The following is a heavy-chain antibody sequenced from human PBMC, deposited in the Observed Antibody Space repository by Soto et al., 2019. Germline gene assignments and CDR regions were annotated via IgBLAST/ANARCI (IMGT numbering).Heavy chain of an antibody. CDR1: GYTFTSYY. V-gene: IGHV1-46*01. J-gene: IGHJ6*02. CDR2: INPSGGST. D-gene: IGHD2-2*02. CDR3: ARDLGIVVVTAAIKSGYYGMDV. Sequence: ASVKVSCKASGYTFTSYYMHWVRQAPGQGLEWMGIINPSGGSTSYAQKFQGRVTMTRDTSTSTVYMELSSLRSEDTAVYYCARDLGIVVVTAAIKSGYYGMDVWGQGTTVTVYS.